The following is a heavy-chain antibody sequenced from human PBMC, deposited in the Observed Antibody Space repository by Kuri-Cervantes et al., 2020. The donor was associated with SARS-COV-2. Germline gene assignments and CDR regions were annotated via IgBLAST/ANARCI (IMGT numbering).Heavy chain of an antibody. CDR1: GYTFTDYG. J-gene: IGHJ6*03. V-gene: IGHV1-18*01. CDR3: ARYQPHSMGYYYYYYMDV. CDR2: INPYNGHT. D-gene: IGHD2/OR15-2a*01. Sequence: ASVKVSCKASGYTFTDYGISWVRQVPGQGLEWMGWINPYNGHTNYAQDFQGRVTMTTDTSASTAYMELTSLRYDDTAVYYCARYQPHSMGYYYYYYMDVWGKGTTVTVSS.